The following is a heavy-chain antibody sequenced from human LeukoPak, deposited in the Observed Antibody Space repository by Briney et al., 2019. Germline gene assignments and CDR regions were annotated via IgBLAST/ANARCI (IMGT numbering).Heavy chain of an antibody. D-gene: IGHD2-15*01. CDR2: IDSSGGYM. V-gene: IGHV3-21*01. J-gene: IGHJ4*02. Sequence: GGSLRLSCEASGFTFNTYSMNWARQAPGKGLEWVSSIDSSGGYMFYADSVKGRFTISRGNSKNTLYLQMSSLRAEDTAVYYCAKDQIPIVVMVAGGSLSLDYWGQGTLVTVSS. CDR3: AKDQIPIVVMVAGGSLSLDY. CDR1: GFTFNTYS.